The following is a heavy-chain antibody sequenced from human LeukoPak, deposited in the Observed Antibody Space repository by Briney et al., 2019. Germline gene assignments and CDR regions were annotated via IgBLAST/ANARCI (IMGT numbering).Heavy chain of an antibody. V-gene: IGHV4-61*01. Sequence: SETLSLTCTVSGGSVSSGSYYWSWIRQPPGKGPEWIGNIYYSGSTYYNPSLKSRVTISVDTSKNQFSLKLSSVTAADTAVYYCARGGGVVTFFFDYWGQGTLVTVSS. CDR3: ARGGGVVTFFFDY. CDR2: IYYSGST. CDR1: GGSVSSGSYY. D-gene: IGHD2-21*02. J-gene: IGHJ4*02.